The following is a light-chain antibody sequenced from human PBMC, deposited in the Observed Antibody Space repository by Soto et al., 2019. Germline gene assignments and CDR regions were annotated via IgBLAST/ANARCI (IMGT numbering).Light chain of an antibody. CDR1: QSVNNR. V-gene: IGKV1-5*03. CDR2: LAS. CDR3: QQYHSYSIT. J-gene: IGKJ5*01. Sequence: DIQMTQSPSTLSASVGDRVTITCRASQSVNNRLAWYQQKPGKAPKLLIYLASSLESGVPSRFSGSGSGTEFTLTISSLQPDDFATYYCQQYHSYSITFGQGTRLEIK.